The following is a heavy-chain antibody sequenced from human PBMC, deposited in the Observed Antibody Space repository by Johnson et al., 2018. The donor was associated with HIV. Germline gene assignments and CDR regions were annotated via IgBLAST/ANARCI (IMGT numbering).Heavy chain of an antibody. Sequence: EVQLVESGGGLVQPGGSLRLSCAASGFTVSSNYMSWVRQAPGKGLEWVSVIYSGGSTYYADSVKGRFTISRDNSKNTLYLQMNSLRAEDTAVYYCAKDRGTMVRGVIGAFDIWGQGTMVTVSS. CDR2: IYSGGST. CDR1: GFTVSSNY. D-gene: IGHD3-10*01. CDR3: AKDRGTMVRGVIGAFDI. J-gene: IGHJ3*02. V-gene: IGHV3-66*02.